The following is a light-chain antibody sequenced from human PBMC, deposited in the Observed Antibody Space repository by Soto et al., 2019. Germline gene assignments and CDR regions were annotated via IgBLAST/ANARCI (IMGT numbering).Light chain of an antibody. CDR3: QHYSTGLWT. V-gene: IGKV3-15*01. Sequence: EIVMTQSPATLSVSPGERATLSCRASQSVSTKLAWYQQKPGQGPRLLLYGASTRATGIPARFSGSGSGTEFTLTITSLQSEDFALYYCQHYSTGLWTFGQGTKVEIK. J-gene: IGKJ1*01. CDR2: GAS. CDR1: QSVSTK.